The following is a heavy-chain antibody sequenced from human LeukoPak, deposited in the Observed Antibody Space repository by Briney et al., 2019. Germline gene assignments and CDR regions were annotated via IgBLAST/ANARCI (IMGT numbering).Heavy chain of an antibody. CDR3: GRDSTIVEIAN. J-gene: IGHJ4*02. D-gene: IGHD2-2*01. CDR1: GYTFTSYG. Sequence: EASVKVSCKASGYTFTSYGISWVRQAPGQGLEWMGWIHPNTGDTYYAQQFQGRVTMTMDTSSRTAYMDLKNLTSDDTAVYYCGRDSTIVEIANWGQGTLVTVSS. CDR2: IHPNTGDT. V-gene: IGHV1-18*01.